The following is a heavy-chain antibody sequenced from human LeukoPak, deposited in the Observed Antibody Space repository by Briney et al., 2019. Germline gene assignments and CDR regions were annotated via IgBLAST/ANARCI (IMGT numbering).Heavy chain of an antibody. CDR3: ARGYYDSSGYDPGLGY. Sequence: ASVKVSCRASGYTFTSFYMQWVRQAPGQGLEWMGIINPSGGSTNYAQKFQGRVSMTRDTSTSTVYMELSSLRSEDTAMYWCARGYYDSSGYDPGLGYWGQGTLVTVSS. J-gene: IGHJ4*02. CDR1: GYTFTSFY. D-gene: IGHD3-22*01. V-gene: IGHV1-46*01. CDR2: INPSGGST.